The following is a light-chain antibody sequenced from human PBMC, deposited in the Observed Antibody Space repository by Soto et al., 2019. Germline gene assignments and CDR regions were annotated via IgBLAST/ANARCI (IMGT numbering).Light chain of an antibody. J-gene: IGKJ5*01. V-gene: IGKV3-15*01. Sequence: EIVMTQSPATPSVSPGXRATLSCRASQSVSSNLAWYQQKPGQAPRLLIYGASTRASGIPARFSGSGSGTEFTLTISSLQSEDFAVYYCQQYHNWPPITFGQGTRLESK. CDR2: GAS. CDR3: QQYHNWPPIT. CDR1: QSVSSN.